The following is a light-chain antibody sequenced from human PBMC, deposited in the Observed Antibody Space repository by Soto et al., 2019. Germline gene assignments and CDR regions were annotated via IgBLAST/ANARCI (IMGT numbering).Light chain of an antibody. CDR3: GTWDRTRSSGV. J-gene: IGLJ2*01. CDR1: SSNIANNY. CDR2: ENT. Sequence: QSVLTQPPSVSAAPGQTVTISCSGSSSNIANNYVSWYQQFTGTVPKILIYENTKRRSGIPDRFSGSKSGTSATLVITGLQTGDEAGYYCGTWDRTRSSGVFGGGTKVTVL. V-gene: IGLV1-51*02.